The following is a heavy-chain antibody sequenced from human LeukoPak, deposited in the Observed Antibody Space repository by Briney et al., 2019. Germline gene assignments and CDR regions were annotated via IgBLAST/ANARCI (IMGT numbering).Heavy chain of an antibody. Sequence: SETLSLTCAVYGGSFSGYYWSWIRQPPGKGLEWIGEINHSGSTNYNPSLKSRVTISVDTSKNQFSLKLSSVTAADTAVYYCARVRTGVGFDYWGQGTLVTVSS. D-gene: IGHD1-14*01. V-gene: IGHV4-34*01. CDR1: GGSFSGYY. J-gene: IGHJ4*02. CDR3: ARVRTGVGFDY. CDR2: INHSGST.